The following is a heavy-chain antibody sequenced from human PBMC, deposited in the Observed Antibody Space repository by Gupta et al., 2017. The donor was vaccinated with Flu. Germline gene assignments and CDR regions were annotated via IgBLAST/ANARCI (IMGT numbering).Heavy chain of an antibody. CDR2: INPNSGGT. CDR3: AREKYCSTTSCYRWFDP. V-gene: IGHV1-2*06. J-gene: IGHJ5*02. D-gene: IGHD2-2*02. CDR1: GYTFIGYY. Sequence: QVQLVQSGAEVKKPGASVKVSCRACGYTFIGYYIHWVRQAPGQGLEWMGRINPNSGGTNYVQKFQGRVTMTTDTSINTAYMELSRLRSDDTAVYYCAREKYCSTTSCYRWFDPWGQGTLVTVSS.